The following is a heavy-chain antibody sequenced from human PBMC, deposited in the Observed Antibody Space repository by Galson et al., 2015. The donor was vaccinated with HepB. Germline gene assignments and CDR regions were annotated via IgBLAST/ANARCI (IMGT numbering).Heavy chain of an antibody. CDR2: IWYDGSNK. D-gene: IGHD3-16*02. CDR3: ARDSGYYDYIWGSYLGSDY. J-gene: IGHJ4*02. Sequence: SLRLSCAASGFTFSSYGMHWVRQAPGKGLEWVAVIWYDGSNKYYADSVKGRFTISRDNSKNTLYLQMNSLRAEDTAVYYCARDSGYYDYIWGSYLGSDYWGQGTLVTVSS. V-gene: IGHV3-33*01. CDR1: GFTFSSYG.